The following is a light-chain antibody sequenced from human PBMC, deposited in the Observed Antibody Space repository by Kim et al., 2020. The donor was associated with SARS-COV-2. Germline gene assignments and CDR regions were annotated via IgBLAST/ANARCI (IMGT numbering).Light chain of an antibody. V-gene: IGKV3D-15*01. CDR2: GAS. J-gene: IGKJ1*01. Sequence: EIVMTQSPATLSVSPGERATLSCRASQSVSSNLAWYQQKPGQAPRLLIYGASIRATGIPARFSGSGSGTEFTLTISSLQSEDFAVYYCQQYNNWPPGPWTFGQGTKVDIK. CDR3: QQYNNWPPGPWT. CDR1: QSVSSN.